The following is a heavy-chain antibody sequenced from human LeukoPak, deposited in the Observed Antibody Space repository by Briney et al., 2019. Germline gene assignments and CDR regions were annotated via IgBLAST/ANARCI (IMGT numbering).Heavy chain of an antibody. J-gene: IGHJ4*02. Sequence: GGSLRLSCAASGFTFSDYYMSWIRQAPGKGLEWVSYISSSGSTIYYADSVKGRFTISRDNSKNTLYLQMNSLRAEDTAVYYCAKDRIYPPEDPFDYWGQGTLVTVSS. V-gene: IGHV3-11*01. CDR3: AKDRIYPPEDPFDY. CDR2: ISSSGSTI. D-gene: IGHD5-12*01. CDR1: GFTFSDYY.